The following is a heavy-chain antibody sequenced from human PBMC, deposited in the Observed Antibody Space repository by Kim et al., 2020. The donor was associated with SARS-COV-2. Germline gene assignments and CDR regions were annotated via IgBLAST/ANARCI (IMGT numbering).Heavy chain of an antibody. CDR3: AKSLHDYGDWDAFDI. CDR1: GFAFSAYA. Sequence: GGSLILSCAASGFAFSAYAISWVRQPPGQGLEWVSDSSGSSPSTYYTDSVKGRFTISRDNYKNTLYLQMNTLRADDTAVYYWAKSLHDYGDWDAFDIWG. J-gene: IGHJ3*02. V-gene: IGHV3-23*01. CDR2: SSGSSPST. D-gene: IGHD4-17*01.